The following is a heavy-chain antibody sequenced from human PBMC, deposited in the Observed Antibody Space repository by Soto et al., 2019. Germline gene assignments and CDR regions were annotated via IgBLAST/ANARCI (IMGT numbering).Heavy chain of an antibody. D-gene: IGHD3-10*01. V-gene: IGHV4-31*03. Sequence: PSETLSLTCTVSGGSISSGGYYWSWIRQHPGKGLEWIGYIYYSGSTYYNPSLKSRVTISVDTSKNQFSLKLSSVTAADTAVYYCARCGSGSDWPFDYWRQGTLVTVSS. J-gene: IGHJ4*02. CDR3: ARCGSGSDWPFDY. CDR2: IYYSGST. CDR1: GGSISSGGYY.